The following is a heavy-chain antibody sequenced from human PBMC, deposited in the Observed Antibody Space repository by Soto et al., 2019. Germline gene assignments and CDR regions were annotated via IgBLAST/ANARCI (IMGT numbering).Heavy chain of an antibody. CDR2: ISYDGSNK. CDR3: AKDRSGGYDYVTLDY. Sequence: QVQLVESGGGVVQPGRSLRLSCAASGFTFSSYGMHWVRQAPGKGLEWVAVISYDGSNKYYADSVKGRFTISRDNSKNTLYLQMNSLRAEDTAVYYCAKDRSGGYDYVTLDYWGQGTLVTVSS. CDR1: GFTFSSYG. J-gene: IGHJ4*02. D-gene: IGHD5-12*01. V-gene: IGHV3-30*18.